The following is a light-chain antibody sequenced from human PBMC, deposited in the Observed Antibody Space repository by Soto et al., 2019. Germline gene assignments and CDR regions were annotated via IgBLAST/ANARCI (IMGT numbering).Light chain of an antibody. J-gene: IGLJ3*02. CDR3: QSYDSSNYWV. Sequence: NFMLTQPHSVSASPGKTVTISCTRSSGSIASNYVQWYQQRPGSSPTTMIYEDNHRPSGVPDRFSGSIDSSSNSASLTISGLKTEDEADYYCQSYDSSNYWVFGGGTTLTVL. CDR2: EDN. CDR1: SGSIASNY. V-gene: IGLV6-57*01.